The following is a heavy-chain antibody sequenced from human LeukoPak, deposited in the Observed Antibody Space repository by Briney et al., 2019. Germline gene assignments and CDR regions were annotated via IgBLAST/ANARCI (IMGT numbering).Heavy chain of an antibody. CDR1: GGSISSGGYY. CDR3: ARGEQQLDYNWFDP. CDR2: IYYSGST. Sequence: SQTLSLTCTVSGGSISSGGYYWSWIRRHPGKGLEWIGYIYYSGSTYYNPSLKSRVTISVDTSKNQFSLKLSSVTAADTAVYYCARGEQQLDYNWFDPWGQGTLVTVSS. V-gene: IGHV4-31*03. J-gene: IGHJ5*02. D-gene: IGHD6-13*01.